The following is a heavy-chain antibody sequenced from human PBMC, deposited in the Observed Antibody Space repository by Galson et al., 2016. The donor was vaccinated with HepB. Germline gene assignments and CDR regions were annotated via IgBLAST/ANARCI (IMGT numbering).Heavy chain of an antibody. CDR3: ARERTRVGVSYEVLPRWGLDYYDYGMDV. CDR1: GYTFTSYG. D-gene: IGHD2/OR15-2a*01. Sequence: SVKVSCKASGYTFTSYGISWVRQAPGQGLEWMGWISAYNGNTNYAQKLQGRVTMTTDTSTSTAYMELRSLRSDDTAVYYCARERTRVGVSYEVLPRWGLDYYDYGMDVWGQGATVTVSS. CDR2: ISAYNGNT. V-gene: IGHV1-18*01. J-gene: IGHJ6*02.